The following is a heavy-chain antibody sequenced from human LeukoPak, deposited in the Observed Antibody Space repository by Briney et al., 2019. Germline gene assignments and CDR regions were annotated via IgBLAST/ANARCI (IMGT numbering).Heavy chain of an antibody. CDR2: INRDGSET. CDR1: EVTFTDYW. J-gene: IGHJ4*02. V-gene: IGHV3-7*01. Sequence: GGSLRLSCVAPEVTFTDYWMGWVRQAPGKGLEWGANINRDGSETYYMDSVKGRFTISRDNAKNLLYLQMSSLRCEDTAVYYCARSCGSGFYFDYWGQGTLVTVSS. CDR3: ARSCGSGFYFDY. D-gene: IGHD3-10*01.